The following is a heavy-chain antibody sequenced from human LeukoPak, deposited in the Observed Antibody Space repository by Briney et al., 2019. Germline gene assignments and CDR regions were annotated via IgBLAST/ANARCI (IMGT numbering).Heavy chain of an antibody. J-gene: IGHJ4*02. CDR2: ISTRSDYI. CDR3: ARYVYGVVTSFDY. Sequence: GGSLRLSCAASQFTFSDYTMNWVRRAPGKGLEWVSSISTRSDYIYYAESVKGRFTISRDNAKSSLYLQMNSLRAEDTAVYYCARYVYGVVTSFDYWGQGTLVTVSS. D-gene: IGHD3-3*01. V-gene: IGHV3-21*01. CDR1: QFTFSDYT.